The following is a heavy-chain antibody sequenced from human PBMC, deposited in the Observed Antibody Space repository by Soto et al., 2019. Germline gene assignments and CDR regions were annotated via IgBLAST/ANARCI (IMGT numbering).Heavy chain of an antibody. Sequence: PSETLSLTCAVYGGSFSGYYWSWIRQPPGKGLEWIGEINHSGSTNYNPSLKSRVTISVDTSKNQFSLKLSSVTAADTAVYYCARGWGLRFVYYYHYGMDVWGQGTTVTVSS. CDR2: INHSGST. CDR1: GGSFSGYY. V-gene: IGHV4-34*01. CDR3: ARGWGLRFVYYYHYGMDV. J-gene: IGHJ6*02. D-gene: IGHD5-12*01.